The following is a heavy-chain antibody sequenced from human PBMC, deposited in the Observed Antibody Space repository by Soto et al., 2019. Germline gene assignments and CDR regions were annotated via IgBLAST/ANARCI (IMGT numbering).Heavy chain of an antibody. Sequence: SETLSLTCNVSGGSIYTYYWNWIRQSPGKGLEWIGYISDGGSTNYNPSLKSRVTISVDTSKNQFSLKVSSVTAADTAVYYCARASDVTSSYFDYWGQGTLGTVSS. V-gene: IGHV4-59*01. CDR3: ARASDVTSSYFDY. CDR2: ISDGGST. D-gene: IGHD3-16*01. CDR1: GGSIYTYY. J-gene: IGHJ4*02.